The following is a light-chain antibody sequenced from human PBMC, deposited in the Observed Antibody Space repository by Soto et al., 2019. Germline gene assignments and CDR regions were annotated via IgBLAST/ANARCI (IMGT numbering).Light chain of an antibody. Sequence: QLVLTQSPSSSASLGASVKLTCTLSSGNSSYAIAWHQQQPEKGPRYLMKLDSDGSHTKGDAIPDRFSGSSSGAERYLTISSLPAEDEADYYCQTWGTGSHVVFGGGTKLTVL. CDR1: SGNSSYA. CDR3: QTWGTGSHVV. J-gene: IGLJ2*01. CDR2: LDSDGSH. V-gene: IGLV4-69*01.